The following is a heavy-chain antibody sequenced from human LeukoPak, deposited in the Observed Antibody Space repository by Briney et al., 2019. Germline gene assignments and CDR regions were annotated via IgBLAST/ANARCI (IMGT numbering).Heavy chain of an antibody. V-gene: IGHV3-30*02. Sequence: GGSLRLSCAAPGFTFSSYGMHWVRQAPGKGLEWVAFIRYDGSNKYYADSVKGRFTISRDNSKNTLYLQMNSLRAEDTAVYYCAKDRAFLWFGDLWGQGTLVTVSS. CDR1: GFTFSSYG. J-gene: IGHJ5*02. CDR2: IRYDGSNK. D-gene: IGHD3-10*01. CDR3: AKDRAFLWFGDL.